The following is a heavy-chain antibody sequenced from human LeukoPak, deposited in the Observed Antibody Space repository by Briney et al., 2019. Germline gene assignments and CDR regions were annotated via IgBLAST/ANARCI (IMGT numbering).Heavy chain of an antibody. D-gene: IGHD1-26*01. CDR1: GFTFSSYG. V-gene: IGHV3-30*02. CDR3: ARAASNSGSYYNWFDP. CDR2: IRYDGSNK. Sequence: PGGSLRLSCAASGFTFSSYGMHWVRQAPGKGLEWVAFIRYDGSNKYYADSVKGRFTISRDNSKNSLYLQMNSLSAEDTAVYYCARAASNSGSYYNWFDPWGQGTLVSVSS. J-gene: IGHJ5*02.